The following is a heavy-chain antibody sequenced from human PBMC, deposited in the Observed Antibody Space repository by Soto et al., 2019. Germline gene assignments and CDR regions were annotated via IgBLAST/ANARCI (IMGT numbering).Heavy chain of an antibody. J-gene: IGHJ4*02. CDR3: ARDDYYDSSGYFDY. Sequence: ASVKVSCKASGYTFTSYDINWVRQATGQGLEWMGWMNPNSGNTGYARKFQGRVTMTRNTSISTAYMELSSLRSEDTAVYYCARDDYYDSSGYFDYWGQGTLVTVSS. D-gene: IGHD3-22*01. V-gene: IGHV1-8*01. CDR2: MNPNSGNT. CDR1: GYTFTSYD.